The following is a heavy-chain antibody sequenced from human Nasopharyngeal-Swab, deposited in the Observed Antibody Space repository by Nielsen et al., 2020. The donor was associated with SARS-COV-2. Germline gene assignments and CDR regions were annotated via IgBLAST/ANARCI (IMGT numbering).Heavy chain of an antibody. CDR3: ARSDYSGYDLYFDY. CDR2: IKQDGSEK. V-gene: IGHV3-7*01. J-gene: IGHJ4*02. CDR1: GFTFSSYW. Sequence: GGSLRLSCAASGFTFSSYWMSWVRQAPGKGLEWVANIKQDGSEKYHVDSVKGRFTISRDNAKNSLYLQMNSLRAEDTAVYYCARSDYSGYDLYFDYWGQGTLVTVSS. D-gene: IGHD5-12*01.